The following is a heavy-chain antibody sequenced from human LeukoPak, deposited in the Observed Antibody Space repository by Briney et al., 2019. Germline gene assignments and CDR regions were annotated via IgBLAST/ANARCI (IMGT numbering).Heavy chain of an antibody. J-gene: IGHJ4*02. Sequence: SETLSLTCTVSGGPISSSSYYWGWIRQPPGKGLEWIGSIHYSGSTYYNPSLNSRATLSVDTSKSHLSLKLTSVTAADTAVYYCARDLLYYSGSGSPLEYWGQGTLVTVSS. CDR2: IHYSGST. CDR1: GGPISSSSYY. CDR3: ARDLLYYSGSGSPLEY. D-gene: IGHD3-10*01. V-gene: IGHV4-39*07.